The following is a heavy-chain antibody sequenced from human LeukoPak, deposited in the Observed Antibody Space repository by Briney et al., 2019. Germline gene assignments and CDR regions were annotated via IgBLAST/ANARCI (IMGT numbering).Heavy chain of an antibody. CDR3: ARGGIAAADNWFDP. Sequence: SETLSLTCTVSGGSISSYYWSWIRQPAGKGLEWIGRIYTSGSTNYNPSLKSRVTMSVDTSKNQFSLKLSSVTAADTAVYYCARGGIAAADNWFDPWGQGTLVTVSS. D-gene: IGHD6-13*01. V-gene: IGHV4-4*07. J-gene: IGHJ5*02. CDR1: GGSISSYY. CDR2: IYTSGST.